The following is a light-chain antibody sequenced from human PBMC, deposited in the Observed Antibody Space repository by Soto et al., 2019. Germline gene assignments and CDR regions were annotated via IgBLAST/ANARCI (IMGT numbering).Light chain of an antibody. J-gene: IGKJ4*01. CDR1: QSVYNNR. Sequence: EIVLTQSPGTLSLSPGERVTLSCRASQSVYNNRLAWFQQKPGQAPRLLIYGASSRATGISDRFSGGGSGTDFTLTISRLEPEDFAVYYCQQYGVSPFTFGGGTRVEIK. CDR2: GAS. V-gene: IGKV3-20*01. CDR3: QQYGVSPFT.